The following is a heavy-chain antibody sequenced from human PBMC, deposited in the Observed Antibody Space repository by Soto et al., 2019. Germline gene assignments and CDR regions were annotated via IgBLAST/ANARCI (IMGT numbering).Heavy chain of an antibody. CDR3: ANAPRGPIVVVPAAIT. CDR1: GFTFSSYA. D-gene: IGHD2-2*01. Sequence: PGGSLRLSCAASGFTFSSYAMSWVRQAPGKGLEWVSAISGSGGSTYYADSVKGRFTISRDNSKNTLYLQMNSLRAEDTAVYYCANAPRGPIVVVPAAITWGQGTLVTVSS. V-gene: IGHV3-23*01. J-gene: IGHJ4*02. CDR2: ISGSGGST.